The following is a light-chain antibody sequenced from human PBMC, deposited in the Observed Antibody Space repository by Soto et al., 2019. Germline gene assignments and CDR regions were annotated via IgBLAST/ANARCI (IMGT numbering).Light chain of an antibody. Sequence: QSVLTQSPSASACLGASVKLTCTLSSGHSSYAIAWHQQQPEKGPRYLMKLNSDGSHSKGDGIPDRFSGSSSGAERYLTISSLQSEDEADYYCQTWGTGTHVVFGGGTKLTVL. CDR3: QTWGTGTHVV. CDR2: LNSDGSH. J-gene: IGLJ2*01. V-gene: IGLV4-69*01. CDR1: SGHSSYA.